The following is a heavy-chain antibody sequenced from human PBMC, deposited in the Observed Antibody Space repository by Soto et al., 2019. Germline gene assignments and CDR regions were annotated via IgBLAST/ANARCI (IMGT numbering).Heavy chain of an antibody. D-gene: IGHD6-19*01. J-gene: IGHJ4*02. Sequence: SGGSLRLSCAASGFTLSNYSMSWVRQTPGKGLEWVSSISSNSNYKYYVDSVKVRFTISRDNAKSSLYLQVNSLRAEDTAIYYCTRETMTIRLYFDYWGQGALVTVSS. CDR2: ISSNSNYK. CDR3: TRETMTIRLYFDY. V-gene: IGHV3-21*01. CDR1: GFTLSNYS.